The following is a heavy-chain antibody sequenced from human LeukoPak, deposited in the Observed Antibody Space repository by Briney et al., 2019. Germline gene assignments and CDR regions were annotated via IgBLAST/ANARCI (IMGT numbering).Heavy chain of an antibody. Sequence: SQTLSLTCAISGDSVSSNTAAWNWIRQSPSRGLEWLGRTYYRSKWSTNYAVSVKGRITINSDTSKNQFALQLNSVIPEDTAVYYCARGSDDYRDYSFDYWGQGTLVTVSS. CDR2: TYYRSKWST. V-gene: IGHV6-1*01. CDR3: ARGSDDYRDYSFDY. D-gene: IGHD4-17*01. CDR1: GDSVSSNTAA. J-gene: IGHJ4*02.